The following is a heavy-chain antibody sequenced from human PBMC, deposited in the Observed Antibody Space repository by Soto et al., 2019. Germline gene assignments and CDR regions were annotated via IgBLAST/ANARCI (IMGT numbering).Heavy chain of an antibody. CDR2: ISASGTST. CDR3: ARGLGYCSSTSCYIWFAY. D-gene: IGHD2-2*02. Sequence: GGSLRLSCAASGFTFSTYAMSWVRQAPGKGLEWVSAISASGTSTYYADSVKGRFTISRDNSKNTLFLQMNSLRAEDTAVHYCARGLGYCSSTSCYIWFAYWGQGTLVTVSS. CDR1: GFTFSTYA. J-gene: IGHJ4*02. V-gene: IGHV3-23*01.